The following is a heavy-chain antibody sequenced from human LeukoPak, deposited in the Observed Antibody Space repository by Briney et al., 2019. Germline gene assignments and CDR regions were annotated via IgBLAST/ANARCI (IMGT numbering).Heavy chain of an antibody. CDR2: INPNSGGT. CDR1: GYTFTGYY. CDR3: ATRITIFGVVTWFDP. D-gene: IGHD3-3*01. J-gene: IGHJ5*02. Sequence: ASVKVSCKASGYTFTGYYMHWVRQAPGQGLEWMGRINPNSGGTNYAQKSHGRVSITRDTSISTAYMELSRLRSDDTAVYYCATRITIFGVVTWFDPWGQGTLVTVSS. V-gene: IGHV1-2*06.